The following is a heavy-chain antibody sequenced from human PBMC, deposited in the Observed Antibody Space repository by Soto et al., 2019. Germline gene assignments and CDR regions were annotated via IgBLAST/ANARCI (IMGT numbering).Heavy chain of an antibody. J-gene: IGHJ3*02. CDR2: IYYSGST. Sequence: TSETLSLTCTVSGGSISSYYWSWIRQPPGKGLEWIGYIYYSGSTNYNPSLKSRVTISVDTSKNQFSLKLSSVTAADTAVYYCARLGYSSGWYNDAFDIWGQGTMVT. CDR1: GGSISSYY. D-gene: IGHD6-19*01. CDR3: ARLGYSSGWYNDAFDI. V-gene: IGHV4-59*08.